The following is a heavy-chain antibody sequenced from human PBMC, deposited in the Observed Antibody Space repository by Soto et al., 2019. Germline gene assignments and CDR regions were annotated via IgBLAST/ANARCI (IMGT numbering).Heavy chain of an antibody. CDR3: AITGGRYADYYYGMDV. CDR2: ISAYNGNT. V-gene: IGHV1-18*04. D-gene: IGHD3-16*01. CDR1: GYTFTSYG. Sequence: ASVKVSCKASGYTFTSYGISWVRQAPGQGLEWMGWISAYNGNTNYAQKLQGRVTMTTDTSTSTAYMERRSLRSDDTAVYYCAITGGRYADYYYGMDVWGQVTTVTVS. J-gene: IGHJ6*02.